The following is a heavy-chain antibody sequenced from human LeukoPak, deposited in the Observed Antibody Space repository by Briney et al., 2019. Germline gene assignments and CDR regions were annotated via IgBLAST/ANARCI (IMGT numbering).Heavy chain of an antibody. D-gene: IGHD3-22*01. CDR2: ISSSGSTI. Sequence: GGSLRLSCAASGFTFSSYEMNWVRQAPGKGLEWLSYISSSGSTIYYADSVKGRFTISRDNAKSSLYLQMNTLRAENTAVYYCARAGHVITMIVVLDAFDIWGQGTMVTVFS. CDR1: GFTFSSYE. V-gene: IGHV3-48*03. J-gene: IGHJ3*02. CDR3: ARAGHVITMIVVLDAFDI.